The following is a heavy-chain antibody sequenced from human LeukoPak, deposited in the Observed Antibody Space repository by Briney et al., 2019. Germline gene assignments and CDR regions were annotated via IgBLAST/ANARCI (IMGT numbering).Heavy chain of an antibody. D-gene: IGHD1/OR15-1a*01. J-gene: IGHJ6*03. Sequence: GGSLRLSCAASGFTVITNDMTWVRQAPGKGLEWVSVLYSDGNTKYADSVQGRFTISRDNSKNTLYLQMNSLRAEDTAVYYCARDGYGNNYMDVWGKGTTVTVSS. CDR3: ARDGYGNNYMDV. CDR2: LYSDGNT. V-gene: IGHV3-53*01. CDR1: GFTVITND.